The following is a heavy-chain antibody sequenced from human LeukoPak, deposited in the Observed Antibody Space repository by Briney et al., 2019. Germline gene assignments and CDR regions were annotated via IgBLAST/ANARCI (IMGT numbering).Heavy chain of an antibody. Sequence: TPSETLSLTCTVSGGSISSSSYYWGWIRQPPGKGLGWIGSIYYSGTTYYNPSLKSRVTISVDTSNNQFSLKLSSVTAADTSMYYCVTSYGSSWLRFDYWGQGTLVTVSS. D-gene: IGHD6-13*01. CDR1: GGSISSSSYY. CDR2: IYYSGTT. V-gene: IGHV4-39*01. J-gene: IGHJ4*02. CDR3: VTSYGSSWLRFDY.